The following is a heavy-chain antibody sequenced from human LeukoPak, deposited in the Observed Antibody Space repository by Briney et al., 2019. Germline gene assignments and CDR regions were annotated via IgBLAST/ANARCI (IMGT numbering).Heavy chain of an antibody. CDR1: GFTFSSYA. V-gene: IGHV3-9*01. CDR2: ISWNSDII. D-gene: IGHD3-16*01. Sequence: PGRSLRLSCAASGFTFSSYAIHWVRQAPGKGLEWVSGISWNSDIIGYADSVKGRFTISRDNAKNFIYLQMNSLRAEDTALYYCARGLGSGDGRKNETPLGYWGQGSQVTVSS. J-gene: IGHJ4*02. CDR3: ARGLGSGDGRKNETPLGY.